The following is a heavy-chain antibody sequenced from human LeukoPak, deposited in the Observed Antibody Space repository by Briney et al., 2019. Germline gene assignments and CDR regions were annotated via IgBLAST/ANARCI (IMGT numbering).Heavy chain of an antibody. Sequence: GGSLRLSCAASGFTFSSYAMSWVRQAPGKGLVWVSRINSDGSSTSYADSVKGRFTISRDNAKNTLYLQMNSLRAEDTAVYYCARAAGGLYYDSSGYFDYWGQGTLVTVSS. J-gene: IGHJ4*02. CDR3: ARAAGGLYYDSSGYFDY. V-gene: IGHV3-74*01. D-gene: IGHD3-22*01. CDR1: GFTFSSYA. CDR2: INSDGSST.